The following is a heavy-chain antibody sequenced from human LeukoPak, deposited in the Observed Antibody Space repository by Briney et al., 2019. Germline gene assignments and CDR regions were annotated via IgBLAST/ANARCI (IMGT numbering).Heavy chain of an antibody. CDR3: ARGFYYDSSRRPYFDY. V-gene: IGHV4-59*01. CDR1: GGSISNYY. J-gene: IGHJ4*02. Sequence: SETLSLTCTVSGGSISNYYWNWIRQPPGKGLEWIGYIYYSGSTAYNPSLKSRLTISLDTSKNQFSLKLNSVTAADTAVYYCARGFYYDSSRRPYFDYWGQGTLVTVSS. D-gene: IGHD3-22*01. CDR2: IYYSGST.